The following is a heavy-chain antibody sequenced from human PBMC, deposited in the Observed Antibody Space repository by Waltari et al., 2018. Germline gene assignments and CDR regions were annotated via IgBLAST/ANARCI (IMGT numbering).Heavy chain of an antibody. V-gene: IGHV4-59*11. CDR1: GGSISSHH. J-gene: IGHJ3*02. CDR2: IYYSGST. CDR3: ARLGVTTNAFDI. D-gene: IGHD4-17*01. Sequence: QVQLQESGPGLVKPSETLSLTCTVAGGSISSHHWSWIRQPPGKGLEWIGYIYYSGSTNYNPSLKSRVTISVDTSKNQFSLKLSSVTAADTAVYYCARLGVTTNAFDIWGQGTMVTVSS.